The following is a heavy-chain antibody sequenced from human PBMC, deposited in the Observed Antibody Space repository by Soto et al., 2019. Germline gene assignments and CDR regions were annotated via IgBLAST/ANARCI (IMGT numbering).Heavy chain of an antibody. J-gene: IGHJ6*02. Sequence: ESGGGVVQPGRSLRLSCAASGFTFSSYGMHWVRQAPGKGLEWVAVISYDGSNKYYADSVKGRFTISRDNSKNTLYLQMNSLRAEDTAVYYCAKDSPSREAYYYYYGMDVWGQGTTVTVSS. CDR3: AKDSPSREAYYYYYGMDV. CDR1: GFTFSSYG. V-gene: IGHV3-30*18. CDR2: ISYDGSNK.